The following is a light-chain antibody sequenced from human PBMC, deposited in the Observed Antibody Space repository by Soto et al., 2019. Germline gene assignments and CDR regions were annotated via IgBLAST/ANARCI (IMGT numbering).Light chain of an antibody. J-gene: IGLJ2*01. CDR1: SSDVGAYNF. Sequence: QSALTQPASVSGSPGQSITISCTGSSSDVGAYNFVSWYQQHPGKAPKLMIYDVSNRPSGVSNRFSGSKSGNTASLTISGLQAEDEADYYCSSFVGSSARRVAFGGGTKLTVL. CDR2: DVS. CDR3: SSFVGSSARRVA. V-gene: IGLV2-14*03.